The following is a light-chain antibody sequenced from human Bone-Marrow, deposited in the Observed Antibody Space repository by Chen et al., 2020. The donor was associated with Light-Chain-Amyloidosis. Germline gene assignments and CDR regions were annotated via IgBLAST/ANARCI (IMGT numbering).Light chain of an antibody. CDR2: KNN. CDR3: AAWDDSLRTYL. Sequence: QSVLTQPPSASGTPGQRVTISCSGSSSNIVTNYVCWYQQLPGAAPKLLIYKNNQRPSGVPARFSGSKSGTSASLAISGLQADDEGDYYCAAWDDSLRTYLFGGGTKLTVL. J-gene: IGLJ3*02. CDR1: SSNIVTNY. V-gene: IGLV1-47*01.